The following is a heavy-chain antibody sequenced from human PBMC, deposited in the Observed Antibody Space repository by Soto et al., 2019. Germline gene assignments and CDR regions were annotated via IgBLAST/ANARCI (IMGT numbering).Heavy chain of an antibody. Sequence: QIILKESAPSLVKPTQTLTLTCTFSGFSLSTSGVGVGWIRQPPGNALEWLALIYWDDDKRYSPSLKGRLTIPKDPSKNPVVLTMTNMGPVDTATYSCEHRPTYETGQLYWGQGTMVTVSS. CDR1: GFSLSTSGVG. V-gene: IGHV2-5*02. CDR3: EHRPTYETGQLY. CDR2: IYWDDDK. J-gene: IGHJ4*02. D-gene: IGHD5-12*01.